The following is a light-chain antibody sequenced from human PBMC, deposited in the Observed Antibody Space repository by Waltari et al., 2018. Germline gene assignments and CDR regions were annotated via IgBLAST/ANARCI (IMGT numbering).Light chain of an antibody. CDR2: AAS. Sequence: DIQMTQSPSSLPASVGDRVTITCRASQSISSYLNWYQQKPRKPPKLLIYAASSLQSGVPSRFSGSGSGTDFTLTISSLQPEDFATYYCQHSYSTQSTFGQGTKLEIK. CDR1: QSISSY. CDR3: QHSYSTQST. J-gene: IGKJ2*01. V-gene: IGKV1-39*01.